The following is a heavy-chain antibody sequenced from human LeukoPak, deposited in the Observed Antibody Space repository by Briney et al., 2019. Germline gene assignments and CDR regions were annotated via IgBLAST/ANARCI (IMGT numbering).Heavy chain of an antibody. D-gene: IGHD6-13*01. Sequence: SETLSLACAVYGGSFSGYYWSWIRQPPGKGLEWIGEINHSGSTNYNPSLKSRVTISVDTSENQFSLKLSSVTAADTAVYYCARYSSSWFRVYYFDYWGQGTLVTVSS. V-gene: IGHV4-34*01. CDR2: INHSGST. CDR1: GGSFSGYY. J-gene: IGHJ4*02. CDR3: ARYSSSWFRVYYFDY.